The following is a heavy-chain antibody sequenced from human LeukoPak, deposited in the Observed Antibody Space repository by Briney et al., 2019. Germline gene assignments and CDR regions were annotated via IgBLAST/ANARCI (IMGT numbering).Heavy chain of an antibody. CDR3: ARGGVYSTSAVDY. J-gene: IGHJ4*02. Sequence: GGSLRLSCAASGFTFSSYSMNWVRQAPGKGLVWVSRINTDGSSTTYADSVKGRFTISRDNAKNTLYLQMNSLRAEDTAVYYCARGGVYSTSAVDYWGQGTLVTVSS. D-gene: IGHD6-6*01. V-gene: IGHV3-74*01. CDR2: INTDGSST. CDR1: GFTFSSYS.